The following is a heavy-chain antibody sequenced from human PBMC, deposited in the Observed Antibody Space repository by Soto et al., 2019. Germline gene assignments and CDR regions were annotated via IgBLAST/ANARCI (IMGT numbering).Heavy chain of an antibody. Sequence: HPGGSLRLSCAASGFTFDDYAMHWVRQAPGKGLEWVSGISWNSGSIGYADSVKGRFTISRDNAKNSLYLQMNSLRAEDTALYYCAKDIHGGILPSYGMDVWGQGTTVTVSS. D-gene: IGHD3-9*01. CDR3: AKDIHGGILPSYGMDV. J-gene: IGHJ6*02. CDR2: ISWNSGSI. CDR1: GFTFDDYA. V-gene: IGHV3-9*01.